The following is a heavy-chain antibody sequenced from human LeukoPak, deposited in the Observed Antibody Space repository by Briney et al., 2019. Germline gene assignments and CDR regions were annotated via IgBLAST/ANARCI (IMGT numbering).Heavy chain of an antibody. CDR1: GVSFSGYY. CDR3: ARGDYYDL. J-gene: IGHJ4*02. Sequence: SETLSLTCAVYGVSFSGYYWSWIRQPPGKGLEWIGEINHSGSTNYNPSLKSRVTISVDTSKNQFSLKLSSVTAADTAVYYCARGDYYDLWGQGTLVTVSS. V-gene: IGHV4-34*01. CDR2: INHSGST.